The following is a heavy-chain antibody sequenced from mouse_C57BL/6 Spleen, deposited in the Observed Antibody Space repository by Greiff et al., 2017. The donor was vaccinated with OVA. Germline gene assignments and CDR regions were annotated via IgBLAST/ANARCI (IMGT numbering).Heavy chain of an antibody. Sequence: VQLQQSGAELVKPGASVKISCKASGYAFSSYWMNWVKQRPGKGLEWIGQIYPGDGDTNYNGKFKGKATLTADKSSSTAYMQLSSLTSEDSAVYFCASPYDYDGAMDYWGQGTSGTVSS. CDR3: ASPYDYDGAMDY. D-gene: IGHD2-4*01. CDR1: GYAFSSYW. V-gene: IGHV1-80*01. CDR2: IYPGDGDT. J-gene: IGHJ4*01.